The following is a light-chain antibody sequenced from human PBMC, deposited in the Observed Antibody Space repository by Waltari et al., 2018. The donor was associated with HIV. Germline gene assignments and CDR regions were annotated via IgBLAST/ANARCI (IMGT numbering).Light chain of an antibody. Sequence: QMTQSPSSLSASVGDRVIITCRASQDITTPLAWYQLKPGGPPRLLIFAASGLHGGVPPRFSGSGSGTVFVLTISNLQPEDSATYYCQQASSFPLSFGGGTKVEI. J-gene: IGKJ4*01. V-gene: IGKV1-12*01. CDR3: QQASSFPLS. CDR1: QDITTP. CDR2: AAS.